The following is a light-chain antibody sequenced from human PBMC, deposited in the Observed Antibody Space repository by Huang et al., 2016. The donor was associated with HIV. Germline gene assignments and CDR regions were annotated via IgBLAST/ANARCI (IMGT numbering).Light chain of an antibody. CDR1: QHVLYSSNNKNY. CDR2: WAS. J-gene: IGKJ1*01. Sequence: DIEMTQSPDSLTVSLGERATIHCKASQHVLYSSNNKNYLNWYQQKPGQPPKLLIYWASTRDSGVPDRFNGSGSGTHFTLTISSLQAEDVAVYYCQQYYDSLWTFGQGTKVEIK. CDR3: QQYYDSLWT. V-gene: IGKV4-1*01.